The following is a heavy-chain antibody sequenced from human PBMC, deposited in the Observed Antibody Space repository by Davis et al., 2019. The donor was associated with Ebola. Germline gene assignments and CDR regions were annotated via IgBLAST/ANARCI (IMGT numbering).Heavy chain of an antibody. D-gene: IGHD5-12*01. Sequence: MPGGSLRLSCTVSGGSISSSSYYWGWIRQPPGKGLEWIGTIYYSGSTYYNPSLKSRVTISVDTSKNQVSLKLSSVTAADTAVYYCARSGYDWGQGTLVTVSS. CDR3: ARSGYD. CDR1: GGSISSSSYY. V-gene: IGHV4-39*01. J-gene: IGHJ4*02. CDR2: IYYSGST.